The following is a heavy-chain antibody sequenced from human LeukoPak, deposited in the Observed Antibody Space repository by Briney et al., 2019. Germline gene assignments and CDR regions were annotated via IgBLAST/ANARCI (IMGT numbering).Heavy chain of an antibody. V-gene: IGHV5-10-1*01. D-gene: IGHD3-10*01. CDR3: ARQAGSGSYYDY. J-gene: IGHJ4*02. CDR1: GYSFTSYW. CDR2: SDPSDSYT. Sequence: KRGESLKISCKGSGYSFTSYWISWVRQMPGKGLEWMGRSDPSDSYTNYSPSFQGHVTISADKSISTAYLQWSSLKASDTAMYYCARQAGSGSYYDYWGQGTPVTVSS.